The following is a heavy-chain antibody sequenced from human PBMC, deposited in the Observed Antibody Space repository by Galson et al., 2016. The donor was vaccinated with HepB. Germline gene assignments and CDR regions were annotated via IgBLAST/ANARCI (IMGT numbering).Heavy chain of an antibody. J-gene: IGHJ5*02. CDR2: ITGSGDGT. Sequence: SLRLSCAASGFTFSSHHMSWVRQAPGKGLDWVSSITGSGDGTWYAASVRGRFTISRDNSKNMLYLQMNSLSAEDQATYYCAKDLSAVEAADWFDPWGQGILVTVSS. V-gene: IGHV3-23*01. D-gene: IGHD6-25*01. CDR3: AKDLSAVEAADWFDP. CDR1: GFTFSSHH.